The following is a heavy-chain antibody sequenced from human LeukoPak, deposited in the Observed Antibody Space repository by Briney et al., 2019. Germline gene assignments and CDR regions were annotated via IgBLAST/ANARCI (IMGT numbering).Heavy chain of an antibody. Sequence: ETLSLTCAVYGGSFSGYYWSWIRQPPGKGLEWVSVIYSGGSTYYADSVKGRFTISRDNSKNTLYLQMNSLRAEDTAVYYCARDGGYSGSNLWGQGTLVTVSS. V-gene: IGHV3-53*01. CDR2: IYSGGST. CDR3: ARDGGYSGSNL. D-gene: IGHD5-12*01. CDR1: GGSFSGYY. J-gene: IGHJ4*02.